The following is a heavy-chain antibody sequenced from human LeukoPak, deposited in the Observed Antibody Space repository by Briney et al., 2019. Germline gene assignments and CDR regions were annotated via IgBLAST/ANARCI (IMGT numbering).Heavy chain of an antibody. V-gene: IGHV4-34*01. CDR2: INHSGST. J-gene: IGHJ4*02. CDR1: GGSFSGYY. Sequence: SETLSLTCAVYGGSFSGYYWSWIRQPPGKGLEWIGEINHSGSTYHNPSLKSRVTISVDTSKNQFSLKLSSVTAADTAVYYCARHKASVLRYFDWGPYFDYWGQGTLVTVSS. D-gene: IGHD3-9*01. CDR3: ARHKASVLRYFDWGPYFDY.